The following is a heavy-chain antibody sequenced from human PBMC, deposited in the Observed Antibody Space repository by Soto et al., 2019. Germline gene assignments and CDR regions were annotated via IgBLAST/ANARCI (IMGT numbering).Heavy chain of an antibody. CDR1: GGTFSSYA. Sequence: QVQLVQSGAEVKKPGSSVKVSCKASGGTFSSYAISWVRQAPGQGLEWMGGIIPNSGGTNYAQKFQGWVTMTRDTSISTAYMELSRLRSDDTAVYYCARDAYYQPATPQSTYYYYGMDVWGQGTTVTVSS. CDR2: IIPNSGGT. V-gene: IGHV1-2*04. J-gene: IGHJ6*02. CDR3: ARDAYYQPATPQSTYYYYGMDV. D-gene: IGHD2-15*01.